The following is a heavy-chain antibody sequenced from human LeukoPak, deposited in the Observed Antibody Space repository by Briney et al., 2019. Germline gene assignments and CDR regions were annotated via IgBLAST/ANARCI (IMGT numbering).Heavy chain of an antibody. CDR2: IHYSGTT. J-gene: IGHJ2*01. CDR3: ARDSSGYGASWYFDL. D-gene: IGHD3-10*01. Sequence: SETLSLTCTVSGGSISPYYWSWIRQPPGKGLEWIGYIHYSGTTSYNSSLKSRVTVSVDTSKNQFSLKLHSATAADTAVYYCARDSSGYGASWYFDLWGRGTLATVSS. V-gene: IGHV4-59*01. CDR1: GGSISPYY.